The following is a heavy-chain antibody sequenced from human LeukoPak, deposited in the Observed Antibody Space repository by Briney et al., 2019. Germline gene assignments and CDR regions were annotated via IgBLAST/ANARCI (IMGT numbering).Heavy chain of an antibody. CDR3: ARDSLGSLGWFDP. V-gene: IGHV4-31*03. CDR1: GGSISSGDHY. CDR2: IYYSGST. J-gene: IGHJ5*02. D-gene: IGHD6-19*01. Sequence: SETLSLTCTVSGGSISSGDHYWSWIRQHPGKGLGWIGYIYYSGSTYYNPSLKSRVTISVDTSKNQFSLKLSSVTAADTAVYYCARDSLGSLGWFDPWGQGTLVTVSS.